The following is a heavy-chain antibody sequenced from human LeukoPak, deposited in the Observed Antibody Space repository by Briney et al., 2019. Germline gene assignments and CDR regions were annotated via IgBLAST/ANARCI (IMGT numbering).Heavy chain of an antibody. Sequence: PSETLFLTCTVSGGSISSYYWSWIRQPPGKGLEWIGYIYYSGSTNYNPSLKSRVTISVDTSKNQFSLKLSSVTAADTAVYYCARVYREPGNDAFDIWGQGTMVTVSS. J-gene: IGHJ3*02. CDR1: GGSISSYY. CDR2: IYYSGST. V-gene: IGHV4-59*01. CDR3: ARVYREPGNDAFDI. D-gene: IGHD1-14*01.